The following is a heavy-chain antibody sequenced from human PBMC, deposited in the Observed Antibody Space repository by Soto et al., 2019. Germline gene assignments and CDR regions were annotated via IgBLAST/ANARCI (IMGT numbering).Heavy chain of an antibody. D-gene: IGHD5-12*01. CDR2: ISFDGSNE. Sequence: GGSLRLSCAASGFTFSNYGMHWVRQAPGKGLEWVAIISFDGSNEYYADSVKGRFTISRDNSKNTLYLQMDSLRDEDTAVYYCSRDRRSDYSRFLNYWGQGTLVTVSS. J-gene: IGHJ4*01. CDR1: GFTFSNYG. V-gene: IGHV3-33*05. CDR3: SRDRRSDYSRFLNY.